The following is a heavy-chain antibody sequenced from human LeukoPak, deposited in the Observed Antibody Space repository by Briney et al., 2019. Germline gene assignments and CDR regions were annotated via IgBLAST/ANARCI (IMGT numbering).Heavy chain of an antibody. Sequence: ASVKVSCKASGYTFTSYAMNWVRQAPGQGLEWMGWINTNTGNPTYAQGFTGRFVFSLDTSVSTAYLQISSLKAEDTAVYYRARELIAAPGDYYYYYYGMDVWGQGTTVTVSS. CDR2: INTNTGNP. J-gene: IGHJ6*02. CDR3: ARELIAAPGDYYYYYYGMDV. CDR1: GYTFTSYA. V-gene: IGHV7-4-1*02. D-gene: IGHD6-6*01.